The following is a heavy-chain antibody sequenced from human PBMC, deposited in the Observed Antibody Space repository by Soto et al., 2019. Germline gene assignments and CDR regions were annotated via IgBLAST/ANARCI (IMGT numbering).Heavy chain of an antibody. V-gene: IGHV4-30-4*01. CDR3: AIYTSYEATFDP. CDR2: IYYSGST. D-gene: IGHD5-18*01. Sequence: RSLTCTVSGGSISSGDYYWSWIRQPPGKGLEWIGYIYYSGSTYYNPSLKSRVTISVDTSKNQFSLKLSSVTAADTAVYYCAIYTSYEATFDPWGQGTLVTVSS. CDR1: GGSISSGDYY. J-gene: IGHJ5*02.